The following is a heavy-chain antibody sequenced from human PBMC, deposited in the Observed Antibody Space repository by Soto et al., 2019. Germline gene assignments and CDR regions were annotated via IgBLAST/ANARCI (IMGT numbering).Heavy chain of an antibody. J-gene: IGHJ5*02. CDR2: IYYTGKT. V-gene: IGHV4-30-4*01. Sequence: PSETLSLTCSVSGDYIHVGGYYWTWIRQRPGKGLEWMGYIYYTGKTYYNPSLESRLTMSVDRSKNQFSLRLTSVTAADTAVYFCGRHLNINANCIDPWGQGTLVTVSS. CDR1: GDYIHVGGYY. CDR3: GRHLNINANCIDP.